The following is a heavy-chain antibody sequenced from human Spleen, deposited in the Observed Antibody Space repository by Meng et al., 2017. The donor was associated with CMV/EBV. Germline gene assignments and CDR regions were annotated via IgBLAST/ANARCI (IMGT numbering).Heavy chain of an antibody. CDR3: ALVYYYYYGMDV. CDR2: INHSGST. D-gene: IGHD6-6*01. J-gene: IGHJ6*02. CDR1: GGSFSGYY. V-gene: IGHV4-34*01. Sequence: SETLSLTCAVYGGSFSGYYWSWIRQPPGKGLEWIGEINHSGSTNYNPSLKSRVTISVDTSKNQFSLKLSSVTAADTAVYYCALVYYYYYGMDVWGQGTTVTVSS.